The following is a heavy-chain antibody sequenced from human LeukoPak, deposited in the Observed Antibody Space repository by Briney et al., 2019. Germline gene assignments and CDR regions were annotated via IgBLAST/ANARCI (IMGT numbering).Heavy chain of an antibody. CDR1: GFTFSSYS. J-gene: IGHJ4*02. CDR3: ARAPGESGSQTRNFDY. V-gene: IGHV3-21*01. Sequence: GGSLRLSCVASGFTFSSYSMNWVRQAPGKGLEWVSSISSSSSYIYYADSLKGRFTISRDNAKNSLYLQMNSLGAEDTAVYYCARAPGESGSQTRNFDYWGQGTLVTVSS. D-gene: IGHD1-26*01. CDR2: ISSSSSYI.